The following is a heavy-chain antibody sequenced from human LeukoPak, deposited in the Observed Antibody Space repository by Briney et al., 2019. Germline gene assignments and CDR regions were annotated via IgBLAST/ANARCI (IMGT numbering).Heavy chain of an antibody. CDR3: ARVGPPEKVDY. J-gene: IGHJ4*02. V-gene: IGHV4-31*03. CDR1: GGSISSGGYY. D-gene: IGHD1-14*01. CDR2: TYYSGST. Sequence: SETLSLTCTVSGGSISSGGYYWSWIRQHPGKGLEWIGYTYYSGSTYYNPSLKSRVTISVDTSKNQFSLKLSSVTAADTAVYYCARVGPPEKVDYWGQGTLVTVSS.